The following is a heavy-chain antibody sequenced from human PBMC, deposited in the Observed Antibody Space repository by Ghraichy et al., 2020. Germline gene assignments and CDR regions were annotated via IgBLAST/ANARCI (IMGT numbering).Heavy chain of an antibody. CDR1: GFTFNTYH. Sequence: GGSLRLSCVASGFTFNTYHMTWVRQAPGKGLEWVANIKQDGSEKYYVDSVKGRFTVSRDNAKDSVYLQMNSLRAEDTAVYYCGRGGYIYGSNPVDYWGQGTQVTVSS. V-gene: IGHV3-7*04. D-gene: IGHD5-18*01. CDR2: IKQDGSEK. J-gene: IGHJ4*02. CDR3: GRGGYIYGSNPVDY.